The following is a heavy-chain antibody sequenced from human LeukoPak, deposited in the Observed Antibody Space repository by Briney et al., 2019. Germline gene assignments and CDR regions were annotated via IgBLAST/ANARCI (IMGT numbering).Heavy chain of an antibody. CDR1: GFTFSSYG. CDR2: IYSGDSGVST. D-gene: IGHD6-6*01. CDR3: ARSAARLRYYYAMDV. Sequence: GGSLRLSCAVSGFTFSSYGMTWVRQAPGKGLEWVSVIYSGDSGVSTYYADSVKGRFTISRHNSKNTLYLQMSSLRAEDTAVYFCARSAARLRYYYAMDVWGQGTTVTVSS. V-gene: IGHV3-23*03. J-gene: IGHJ6*02.